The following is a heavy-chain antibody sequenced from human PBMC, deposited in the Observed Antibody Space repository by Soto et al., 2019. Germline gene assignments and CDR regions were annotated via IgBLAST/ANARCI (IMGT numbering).Heavy chain of an antibody. CDR2: MNPNSGNT. CDR1: GYTFTSYD. V-gene: IGHV1-8*01. J-gene: IGHJ6*03. D-gene: IGHD1-1*01. Sequence: ASVKVSCKASGYTFTSYDINWVRQATGQGLEWMGWMNPNSGNTGYAQKFQGRVTMTRNTSISTAYMELSSLRSEDTAVYYCAREFRTPTQNYYYYMDVWGKGTTVTVSS. CDR3: AREFRTPTQNYYYYMDV.